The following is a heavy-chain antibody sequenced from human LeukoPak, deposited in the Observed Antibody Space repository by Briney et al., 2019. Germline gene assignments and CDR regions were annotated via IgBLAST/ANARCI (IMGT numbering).Heavy chain of an antibody. D-gene: IGHD6-13*01. V-gene: IGHV3-11*06. Sequence: GRFTISRDNAKNSLYMQMNSLRAEDTAVYYCAMRTAAGALFFDYWGQGTLVTVSS. J-gene: IGHJ4*02. CDR3: AMRTAAGALFFDY.